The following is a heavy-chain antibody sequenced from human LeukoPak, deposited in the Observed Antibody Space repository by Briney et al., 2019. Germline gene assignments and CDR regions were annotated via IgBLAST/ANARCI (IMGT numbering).Heavy chain of an antibody. J-gene: IGHJ4*02. CDR3: ARATSFDY. CDR2: ISRSGSTK. CDR1: GFTFSDYN. V-gene: IGHV3-11*04. Sequence: GGSLRLSCAASGFTFSDYNMRWIRQAPGKGLEWVSSISRSGSTKYYADSVKGRFTISRDNAKNSLFLQMNSLRAEDMAVYYCARATSFDYWGQGTLVTVSS.